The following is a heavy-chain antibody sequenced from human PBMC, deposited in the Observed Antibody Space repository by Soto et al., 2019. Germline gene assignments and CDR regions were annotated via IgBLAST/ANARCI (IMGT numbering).Heavy chain of an antibody. CDR1: GYSFTSYW. J-gene: IGHJ5*02. Sequence: GESLKISCKGSGYSFTSYWIGWVRQMPGKGLEWMGIIYPGDSDTRYSPSFQGQVTISANKSISTAYLQWSSLKASDTVMYYCARHRAMGANWFDPWGQGTLVTVYS. V-gene: IGHV5-51*01. CDR3: ARHRAMGANWFDP. D-gene: IGHD5-18*01. CDR2: IYPGDSDT.